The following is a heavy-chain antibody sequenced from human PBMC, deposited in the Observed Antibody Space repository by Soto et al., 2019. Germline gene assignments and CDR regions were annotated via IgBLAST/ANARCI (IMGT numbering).Heavy chain of an antibody. CDR3: AKDRGYYDILTGYYSFMDV. J-gene: IGHJ6*02. CDR2: ISGSGGST. Sequence: EVQLLESGGGLVQPGGSLRLSCAASGFTFSSYAMSWVRQAPGKGLEWVSAISGSGGSTYYADCVNGRFTISRDNYKTKLYLQMNSLRAEDTAVYDCAKDRGYYDILTGYYSFMDVWGQGTTVTVSS. CDR1: GFTFSSYA. V-gene: IGHV3-23*01. D-gene: IGHD3-9*01.